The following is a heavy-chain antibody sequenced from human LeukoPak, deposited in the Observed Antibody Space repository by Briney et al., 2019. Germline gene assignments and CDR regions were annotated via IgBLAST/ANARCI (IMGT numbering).Heavy chain of an antibody. CDR2: ISGSGGST. J-gene: IGHJ4*02. CDR1: GPTFSSYG. Sequence: SCAASGPTFSSYGTSWVRPAPRKRLEWVSAISGSGGSTYYADSVNGQFTISRDNSKNTLYLQMNSLRAEDAAVYYCAKAYGDYPPGTVDSWGQGTLVTVSS. D-gene: IGHD4-17*01. CDR3: AKAYGDYPPGTVDS. V-gene: IGHV3-23*01.